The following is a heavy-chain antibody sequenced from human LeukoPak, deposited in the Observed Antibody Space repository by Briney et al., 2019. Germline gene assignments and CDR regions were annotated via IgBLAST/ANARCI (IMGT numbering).Heavy chain of an antibody. D-gene: IGHD1-14*01. CDR2: IYYAGST. Sequence: PSETLSLTCGVSGGSISSYYWAWLRQAPGKGLEWIGYIYYAGSTNYNPSLKSRVTMSVDMSRNQFSLRMTSVTAADTAVYYCAREAQDFRTGNHRPGHYDYMDVWGKGTAVTVSS. J-gene: IGHJ6*03. CDR3: AREAQDFRTGNHRPGHYDYMDV. CDR1: GGSISSYY. V-gene: IGHV4-59*01.